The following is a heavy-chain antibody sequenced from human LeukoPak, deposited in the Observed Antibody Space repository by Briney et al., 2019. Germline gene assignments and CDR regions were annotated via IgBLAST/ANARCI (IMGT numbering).Heavy chain of an antibody. J-gene: IGHJ3*02. CDR1: GGSISSSNW. D-gene: IGHD3-22*01. CDR2: IYHSGST. V-gene: IGHV4-4*02. Sequence: SETLSLTCAVSGGSISSSNWWSWVRQPPGKGLEWIGEIYHSGSTNYNPSLKSRVTKSVDKSKNQFSLKLSSVTAADTAVYYCARDEIKVVRAFDIWGQGTMVTVSS. CDR3: ARDEIKVVRAFDI.